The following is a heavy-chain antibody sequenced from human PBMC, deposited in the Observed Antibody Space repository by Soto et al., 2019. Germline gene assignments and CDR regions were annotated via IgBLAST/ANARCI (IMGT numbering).Heavy chain of an antibody. CDR1: GYTFTSYA. CDR3: ARRGGAYCDY. CDR2: INAVTGNT. Sequence: QVQLVQSGAEVKKPGASVKVSCKASGYTFTSYAIHWLRQAPGQSLEWMGWINAVTGNTKYSQNFQGRGTITRDPSAITAYMELSSLTSEDTAVYYCARRGGAYCDYWGQGALVTVAS. D-gene: IGHD1-26*01. V-gene: IGHV1-3*01. J-gene: IGHJ4*02.